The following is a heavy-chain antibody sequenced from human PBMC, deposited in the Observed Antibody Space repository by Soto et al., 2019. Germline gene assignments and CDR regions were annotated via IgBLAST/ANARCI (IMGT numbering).Heavy chain of an antibody. D-gene: IGHD6-6*01. J-gene: IGHJ6*02. CDR1: GGTFSSYS. V-gene: IGHV1-69*13. CDR2: IIPIFGTA. Sequence: SVKVSCKAAGGTFSSYSMSWVRQAPGQGLEWMGGIIPIFGTANYAQKFQGRVTITADESTSTAYMELSSLRSEDTAVYYCARDLRQLALYYYYGMDVWGQGTTVTVS. CDR3: ARDLRQLALYYYYGMDV.